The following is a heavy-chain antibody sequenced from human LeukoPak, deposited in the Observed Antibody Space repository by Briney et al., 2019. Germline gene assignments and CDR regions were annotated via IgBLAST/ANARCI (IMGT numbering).Heavy chain of an antibody. D-gene: IGHD3-10*01. V-gene: IGHV3-23*01. J-gene: IGHJ4*02. CDR3: AKDDAWLRFGE. Sequence: GGTLRPSCAASGFTFSNHGMSWVRQAPGKGPEWVAAISGSGGSTYYADSVKGRFTISRDNAKNTLYLEVISLTAEDTAVYYCAKDDAWLRFGEWSQGTLVTVSS. CDR1: GFTFSNHG. CDR2: ISGSGGST.